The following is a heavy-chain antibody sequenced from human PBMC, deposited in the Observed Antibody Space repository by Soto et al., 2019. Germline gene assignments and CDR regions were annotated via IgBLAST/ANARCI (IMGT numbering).Heavy chain of an antibody. CDR1: GYTFSSYG. V-gene: IGHV1-18*04. CDR3: ARGGYYDSSGSRNYHYYGMNV. Sequence: QAQLMQSGAEVKRPGASVKVSCRSSGYTFSSYGISWVRQAPGQGLEWLGWISPYDGNRNYAQTLQGRVYMTTDTSANTACMELRSLRVDYTAKYYCARGGYYDSSGSRNYHYYGMNVWGQGTTVTVSS. J-gene: IGHJ6*02. D-gene: IGHD3-9*01. CDR2: ISPYDGNR.